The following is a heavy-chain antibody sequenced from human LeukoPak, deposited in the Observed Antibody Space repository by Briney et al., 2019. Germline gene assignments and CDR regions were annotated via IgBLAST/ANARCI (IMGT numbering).Heavy chain of an antibody. CDR3: AKDATSGGYSLDC. D-gene: IGHD3-22*01. CDR2: ISHDVKTT. Sequence: GGSLRLSCVASGFSFSDSVIHWVRQAPGKGLEWVAVISHDVKTTYYADSAKGRFTISRDNAKNSLYLQMNSLRTEDTAFYYCAKDATSGGYSLDCWGQGTLVTVSS. CDR1: GFSFSDSV. V-gene: IGHV3-30*04. J-gene: IGHJ4*02.